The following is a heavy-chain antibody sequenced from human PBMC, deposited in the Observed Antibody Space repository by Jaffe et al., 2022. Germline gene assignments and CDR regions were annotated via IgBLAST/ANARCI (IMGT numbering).Heavy chain of an antibody. CDR3: ATSLKRGDGCNLFGY. J-gene: IGHJ4*02. V-gene: IGHV1-2*02. Sequence: QVQLVQSGAEVKKPGASVKVSCKASGYTFTDYYMHWVRQAPGQGLEWVGWIDPNSGATTSAQKFQGRVTMTRDTSISTGYMELSRLTSDDTAVYYCATSLKRGDGCNLFGYWGQGTLVTVSS. CDR1: GYTFTDYY. D-gene: IGHD6-19*01. CDR2: IDPNSGAT.